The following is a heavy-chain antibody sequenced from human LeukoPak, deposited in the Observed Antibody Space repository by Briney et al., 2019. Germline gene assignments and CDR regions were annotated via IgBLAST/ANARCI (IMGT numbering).Heavy chain of an antibody. Sequence: ASVKVSCKASGYTFTGYYMHRVRQAPGQGLEWMGGINPNSGGTNYAQKLQGRVTMTRDTSISTAYMELSRLRSDDTAVYYCAIFLNERTGYDMGLDYWGQGTLVTVSS. D-gene: IGHD3-9*01. CDR3: AIFLNERTGYDMGLDY. CDR1: GYTFTGYY. J-gene: IGHJ4*02. V-gene: IGHV1-2*02. CDR2: INPNSGGT.